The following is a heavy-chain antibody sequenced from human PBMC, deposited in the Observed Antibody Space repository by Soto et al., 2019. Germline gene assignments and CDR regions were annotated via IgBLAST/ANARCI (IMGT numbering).Heavy chain of an antibody. CDR2: IYYSGST. J-gene: IGHJ5*02. Sequence: SETLSLTCTVSGGSISSYYWSWIRQPPGKGLEWIGYIYYSGSTNYNPSLKSRVTISVDTSKNQFSLKLSSVNAADTAVYYCARRNGRLPSPTCSGGSCYHDTVPYTRFDPWGQGNLVTVSS. D-gene: IGHD2-15*01. CDR1: GGSISSYY. CDR3: ARRNGRLPSPTCSGGSCYHDTVPYTRFDP. V-gene: IGHV4-59*01.